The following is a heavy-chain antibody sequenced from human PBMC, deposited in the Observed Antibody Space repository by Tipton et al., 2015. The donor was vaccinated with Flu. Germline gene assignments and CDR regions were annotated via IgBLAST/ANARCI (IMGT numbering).Heavy chain of an antibody. V-gene: IGHV3-23*01. CDR3: AKVIELVAGLDY. J-gene: IGHJ4*02. CDR2: VSGGGGTT. CDR1: GFTFSRYA. Sequence: SLRLSCAASGFTFSRYAMSWVRQAPGKGLEWVAGVSGGGGTTYFADSVKGRFTISRDNSRNMVFLQMNNLRVEDTAEYYCAKVIELVAGLDYWGRGTLVTVSS. D-gene: IGHD6-19*01.